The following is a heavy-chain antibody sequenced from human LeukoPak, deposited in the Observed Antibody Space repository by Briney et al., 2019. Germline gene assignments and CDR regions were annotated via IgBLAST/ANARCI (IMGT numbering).Heavy chain of an antibody. CDR2: ISGTGGST. J-gene: IGHJ4*02. Sequence: GGSLRLSCAASGFTFSSYAMSWVRQAPGKGLEWVSTISGTGGSTYYADSVKGRFTISRDNSKNTLYLQMNSLRAEDTAVYYCARDLTLFYGDYQFDYWGQGALVTVSS. V-gene: IGHV3-23*01. CDR3: ARDLTLFYGDYQFDY. CDR1: GFTFSSYA. D-gene: IGHD4-17*01.